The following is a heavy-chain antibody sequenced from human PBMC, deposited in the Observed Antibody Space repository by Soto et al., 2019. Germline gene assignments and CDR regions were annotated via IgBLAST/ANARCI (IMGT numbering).Heavy chain of an antibody. CDR3: ARHRASETTCSYAMGG. Sequence: QVQLVQSGAEVKKPGSSVKVSCKDSGGIFRGSFAISWVRQAPGQGLEWMGGIVPIIGTGKSAEKFQGRVSNTADESTGMAYMELTSLTPKVTVLNFCARHRASETTCSYAMGGWGQGTSVSISS. J-gene: IGHJ6*01. CDR1: GGIFRGSFA. D-gene: IGHD4-17*01. V-gene: IGHV1-69*01. CDR2: IVPIIGTG.